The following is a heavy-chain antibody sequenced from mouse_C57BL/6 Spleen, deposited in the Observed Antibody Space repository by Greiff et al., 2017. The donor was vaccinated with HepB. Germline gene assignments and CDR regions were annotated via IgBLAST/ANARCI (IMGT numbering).Heavy chain of an antibody. J-gene: IGHJ3*01. D-gene: IGHD2-4*01. CDR2: ISNLAYSI. CDR1: GFTFSDYG. Sequence: EVQLVESGGGLVQPGGSLKLSCAASGFTFSDYGMAWVRQAPRKGPEWVAFISNLAYSIYYADTVTGRFTISRENAKNTLYLEMSRLRSEDTAMYYCARRGDYDEGFAYWGQGTLVTVSA. CDR3: ARRGDYDEGFAY. V-gene: IGHV5-15*01.